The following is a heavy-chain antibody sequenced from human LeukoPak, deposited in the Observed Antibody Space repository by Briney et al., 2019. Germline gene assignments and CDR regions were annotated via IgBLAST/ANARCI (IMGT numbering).Heavy chain of an antibody. CDR2: MNPNSGNT. J-gene: IGHJ4*02. CDR1: GYTFTSYD. D-gene: IGHD2-2*01. CDR3: ARVGHGYCSSTSCYVPDY. Sequence: ASVKVSCKASGYTFTSYDMNWVRQATGQGLEWMGWMNPNSGNTGYAQKFQGRVTMTRNTSISTAYMELSSLRSEDTAVYYCARVGHGYCSSTSCYVPDYWAREPWSPSPQ. V-gene: IGHV1-8*01.